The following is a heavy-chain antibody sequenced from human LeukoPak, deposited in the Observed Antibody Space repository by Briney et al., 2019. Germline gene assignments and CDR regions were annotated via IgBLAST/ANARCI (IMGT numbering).Heavy chain of an antibody. J-gene: IGHJ4*02. CDR3: ARTDDYYGDYVWGI. CDR1: GGSISSYY. D-gene: IGHD4-17*01. V-gene: IGHV4-4*07. CDR2: IYTSGST. Sequence: SETLSLTCTVSGGSISSYYWSWIRQPAGKGLEWIGRIYTSGSTNYNPSLKSRVTMSVDTSKNQFSLKLSSVTAADTAVYYCARTDDYYGDYVWGIWGQGTLVTVSS.